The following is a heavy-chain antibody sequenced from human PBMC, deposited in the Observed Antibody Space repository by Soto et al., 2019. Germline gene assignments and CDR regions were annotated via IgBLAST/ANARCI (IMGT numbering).Heavy chain of an antibody. CDR2: SRNKDHSYSR. J-gene: IGHJ4*02. V-gene: IGHV3-72*01. D-gene: IGHD2-8*02. CDR1: GFTLSDHY. Sequence: GSLRLSCAASGFTLSDHYMDWLRQAPGKGQEWVARSRNKDHSYSREYAASVKGRFTIARDDSKNSLYLQMSSLKGAGPAVYYCVRGHWSFDYWGQGTVVTVSS. CDR3: VRGHWSFDY.